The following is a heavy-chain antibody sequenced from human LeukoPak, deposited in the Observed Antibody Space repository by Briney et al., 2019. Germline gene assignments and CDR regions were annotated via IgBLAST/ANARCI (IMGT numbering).Heavy chain of an antibody. Sequence: SETLSLTCTVSGGSISSYYWSWIRQPPGKGLEWIGYIYYSGSTNYKPSLKSRVTISVDTPKNQFSLKLSFVTAADTAVYYCARSLGGSDAFDIWGQGTMVTVSS. V-gene: IGHV4-59*01. CDR1: GGSISSYY. D-gene: IGHD4-23*01. CDR2: IYYSGST. J-gene: IGHJ3*02. CDR3: ARSLGGSDAFDI.